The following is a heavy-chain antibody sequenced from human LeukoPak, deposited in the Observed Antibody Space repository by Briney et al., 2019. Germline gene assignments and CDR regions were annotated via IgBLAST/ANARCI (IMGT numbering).Heavy chain of an antibody. Sequence: GGSLRLSCAASGFTADTNYMNWVRQAPGKGLEWVSVIYSDGTTYSVDSVKGRFTISRDNSKNTLYLQMNSLRAEDTAVYYCARVTDGGNFYLKYWGQGTLVTVSS. CDR2: IYSDGTT. CDR3: ARVTDGGNFYLKY. CDR1: GFTADTNY. D-gene: IGHD4-23*01. J-gene: IGHJ4*02. V-gene: IGHV3-66*01.